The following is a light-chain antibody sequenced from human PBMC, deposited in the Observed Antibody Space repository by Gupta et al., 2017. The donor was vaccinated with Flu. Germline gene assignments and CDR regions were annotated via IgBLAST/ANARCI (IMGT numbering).Light chain of an antibody. CDR3: QQYDNVPFT. CDR2: GSS. V-gene: IGKV1-33*01. CDR1: QDITNY. Sequence: DIQMTQSPSSLSASVGDRVTITCQATQDITNYLNWFQQKPGKAPRLLIYGSSILETGVPSRFTGSGSGTDFTFTISSLQPEDVATYFCQQYDNVPFTFGGGTKVEIK. J-gene: IGKJ4*01.